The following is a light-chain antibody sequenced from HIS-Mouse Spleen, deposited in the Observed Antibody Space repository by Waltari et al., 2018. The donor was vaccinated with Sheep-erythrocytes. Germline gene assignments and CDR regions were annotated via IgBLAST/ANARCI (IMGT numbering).Light chain of an antibody. CDR2: SAS. CDR1: QGISSY. J-gene: IGKJ3*01. CDR3: QQLNSYPPA. Sequence: DIQLTQSPSFLSASVGDRVTITFLASQGISSYLAWYQQKPGKAPKLLIYSASTLQSGVPSRFSGSGSGTEFTLTISSLQPEDFATYYSQQLNSYPPAFGPGTKVDIK. V-gene: IGKV1-9*01.